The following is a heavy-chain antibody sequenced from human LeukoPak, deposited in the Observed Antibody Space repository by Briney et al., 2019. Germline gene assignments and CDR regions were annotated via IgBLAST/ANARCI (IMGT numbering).Heavy chain of an antibody. CDR1: AFSISSGYF. Sequence: PSETLSLTCTVSAFSISSGYFWGWIRQPPGKGLEWIGSIFHSGSTYYNPSLRSRVTISVDTSNNQFSLKLSSVTAADTAVYYCARAGGGTGYDSRYFDYWGQGTLVTVSS. CDR2: IFHSGST. V-gene: IGHV4-38-2*02. D-gene: IGHD5-12*01. J-gene: IGHJ4*02. CDR3: ARAGGGTGYDSRYFDY.